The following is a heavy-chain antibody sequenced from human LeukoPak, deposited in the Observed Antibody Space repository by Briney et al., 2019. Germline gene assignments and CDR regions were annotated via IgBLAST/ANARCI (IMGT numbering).Heavy chain of an antibody. V-gene: IGHV4-38-2*02. CDR1: GYSLSSGYY. CDR3: ARGGRGYSYGFDY. CDR2: IYHSGST. Sequence: PSETLSLTCTVSGYSLSSGYYWGWIRQPPGKGLEWIGSIYHSGSTYYNPSLKSRVTISVDTSKNQFSLKLSSVTAADTAVYYCARGGRGYSYGFDYWGQGTLVTVSS. J-gene: IGHJ4*02. D-gene: IGHD5-18*01.